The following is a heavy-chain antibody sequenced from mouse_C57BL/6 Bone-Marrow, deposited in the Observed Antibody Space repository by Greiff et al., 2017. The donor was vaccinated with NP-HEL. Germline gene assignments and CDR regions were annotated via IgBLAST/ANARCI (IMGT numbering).Heavy chain of an antibody. CDR1: GFTFSDYY. D-gene: IGHD2-10*01. Sequence: EVKLVESGGGLVQPGGSLKLSCAASGFTFSDYYMYWVRQTPEKRLEWVAYISNGGGSTYYPDTVKGRFTISRDNAKNTLYLQMSRLKSEDTAMYYCARPSYGNPYCYAMDYWGQGTSVTVSS. CDR3: ARPSYGNPYCYAMDY. J-gene: IGHJ4*01. V-gene: IGHV5-12*01. CDR2: ISNGGGST.